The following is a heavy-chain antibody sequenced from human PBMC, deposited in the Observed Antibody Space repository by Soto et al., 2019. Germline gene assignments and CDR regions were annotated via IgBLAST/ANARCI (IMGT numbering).Heavy chain of an antibody. J-gene: IGHJ5*02. Sequence: SETLSLTCTVAGGSMTRSGYSWGWIRQPPGKELEYIGNVYNSGHTYYNPSLKSRVTISVDRSKNQFSLKLRSVTAADTAVYYCARIPSPWGQGTLVTV. CDR1: GGSMTRSGYS. D-gene: IGHD2-21*01. V-gene: IGHV4-39*07. CDR2: VYNSGHT. CDR3: ARIPSP.